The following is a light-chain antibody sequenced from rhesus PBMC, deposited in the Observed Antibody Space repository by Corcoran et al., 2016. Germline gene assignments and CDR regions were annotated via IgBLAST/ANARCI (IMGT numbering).Light chain of an antibody. CDR1: ENVNNY. J-gene: IGKJ3*01. CDR2: KAS. V-gene: IGKV1-74*01. Sequence: DIQMTQSPSSLSASVGDRVTITCRASENVNNYLNWYQQKPGKAPKLLIYKASTLQSGVPSRFNGSGSGTDYTFTISSLQPEDVATYYCQHGYGTPFTFGPGTKLDIK. CDR3: QHGYGTPFT.